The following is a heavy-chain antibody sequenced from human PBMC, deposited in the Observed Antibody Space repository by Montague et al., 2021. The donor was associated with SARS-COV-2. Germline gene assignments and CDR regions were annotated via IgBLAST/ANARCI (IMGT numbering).Heavy chain of an antibody. CDR3: ARREWLRGGFDY. J-gene: IGHJ4*02. D-gene: IGHD5-12*01. CDR2: IYYSGST. Sequence: SETLSLTCTVSGGSVSSGSYYWSWIRQPPGKGLEWIGYIYYSGSTNYNPSLKSRVTISVDTSKNQFSLKLSSVTAADTAVYYCARREWLRGGFDYWGQGTLVTVSS. CDR1: GGSVSSGSYY. V-gene: IGHV4-61*01.